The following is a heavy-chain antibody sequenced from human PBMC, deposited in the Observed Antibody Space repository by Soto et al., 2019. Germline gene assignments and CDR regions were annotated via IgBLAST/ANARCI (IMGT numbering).Heavy chain of an antibody. CDR2: ISAYNGNT. D-gene: IGHD2-2*01. V-gene: IGHV1-18*01. J-gene: IGHJ6*03. CDR1: GYTFTSYG. CDR3: ARGYCSSTSCYFAGMDV. Sequence: ASVKVSCKASGYTFTSYGISWVRQAPGQGFEWMGWISAYNGNTNYAQKLQGRVTMTTDTSTSTAYMELRSLRSDDTAVYYCARGYCSSTSCYFAGMDVWGKGTTVTVSS.